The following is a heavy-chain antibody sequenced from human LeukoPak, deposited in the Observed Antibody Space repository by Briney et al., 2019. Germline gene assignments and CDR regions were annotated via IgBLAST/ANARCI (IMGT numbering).Heavy chain of an antibody. V-gene: IGHV3-9*01. D-gene: IGHD1-26*01. CDR1: GFNFDDYA. CDR2: ISWNSGSI. J-gene: IGHJ4*02. CDR3: AKGKIDSGSYSFDY. Sequence: GGSLRLSCAASGFNFDDYAMHWVRQAPGKGLEWVSGISWNSGSIGYADSVKGRFTVSRDNAKNSLYLQMNSLRAEDTALYYCAKGKIDSGSYSFDYWGQGTLVTVSS.